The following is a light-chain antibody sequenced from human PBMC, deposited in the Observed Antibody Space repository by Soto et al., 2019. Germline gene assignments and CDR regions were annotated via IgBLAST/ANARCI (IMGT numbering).Light chain of an antibody. V-gene: IGKV3-15*01. J-gene: IGKJ5*01. CDR1: QSVSSN. CDR3: QQYNNWPPGGIS. Sequence: EIVMTQSPATLSVSPGERATLSCRASQSVSSNLAWYQQKPGQAPRLLIYGASTRATGIPARFSGSGSGTEFTLTNSGLRSEDFAVNCCQQYNNWPPGGISFGQGTRMEIK. CDR2: GAS.